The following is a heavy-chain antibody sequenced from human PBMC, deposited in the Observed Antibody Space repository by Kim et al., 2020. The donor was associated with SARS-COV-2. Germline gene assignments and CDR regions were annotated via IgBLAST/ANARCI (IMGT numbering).Heavy chain of an antibody. Sequence: ADSVKGRFTISRDNAKNSLYLQMNSLRAEDTAVYYCARDKKVSGSYSSDYWGQGTLVTVSS. CDR3: ARDKKVSGSYSSDY. V-gene: IGHV3-21*01. J-gene: IGHJ4*02. D-gene: IGHD1-26*01.